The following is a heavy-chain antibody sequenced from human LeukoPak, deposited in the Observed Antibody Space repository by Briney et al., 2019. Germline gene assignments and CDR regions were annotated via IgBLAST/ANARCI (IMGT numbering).Heavy chain of an antibody. D-gene: IGHD5-24*01. Sequence: SETLSLTCTVSGGSASSGSYYWSWIRQPPGKGLEWIGYIYYSGSTNYNPSLKSRVTISVDTSKNQFSLELSSVTAADTAVYYCARGEMATTLPFDPWGQGTLVTVSS. V-gene: IGHV4-61*01. CDR3: ARGEMATTLPFDP. CDR2: IYYSGST. CDR1: GGSASSGSYY. J-gene: IGHJ5*02.